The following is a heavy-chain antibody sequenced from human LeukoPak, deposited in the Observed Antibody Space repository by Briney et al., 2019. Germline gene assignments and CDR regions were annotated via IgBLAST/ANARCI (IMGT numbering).Heavy chain of an antibody. V-gene: IGHV3-7*01. CDR2: IQQDGSEN. J-gene: IGHJ4*02. Sequence: GGSLRLSCAASGFTFKGYWMSWVRQAPGPGQEWVANIQQDGSENKYVDSLKGRFTISRDNAKNSLYLQMDSPRAEDTAVYYCVRLRYTYGKNFDCWGQGTLVTVSS. CDR1: GFTFKGYW. CDR3: VRLRYTYGKNFDC. D-gene: IGHD5-18*01.